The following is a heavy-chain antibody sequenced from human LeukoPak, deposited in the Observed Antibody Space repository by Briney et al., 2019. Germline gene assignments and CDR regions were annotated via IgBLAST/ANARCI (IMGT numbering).Heavy chain of an antibody. CDR3: AKDGYSSGWYSKPANFDY. CDR2: ISYDGSNK. J-gene: IGHJ4*02. CDR1: GFTFSSYG. V-gene: IGHV3-30*18. D-gene: IGHD6-19*01. Sequence: QPGRSLRLSCAASGFTFSSYGMHWVRQAPGRGLEWVAVISYDGSNKYYADSVKGRFTISRDNSKNTLYLQMNSLRAEDTAVYYCAKDGYSSGWYSKPANFDYWGQGTLVTVSS.